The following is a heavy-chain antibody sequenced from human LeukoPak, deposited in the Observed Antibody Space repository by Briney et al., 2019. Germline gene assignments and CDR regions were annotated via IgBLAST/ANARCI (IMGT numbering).Heavy chain of an antibody. CDR1: GFTFSSYG. J-gene: IGHJ4*02. CDR3: AKDPRYSYYDFWSGYFDY. D-gene: IGHD3-3*01. V-gene: IGHV3-30*02. CDR2: IRYDGSNK. Sequence: GGSLRLSCAASGFTFSSYGMHWVRQAPGKGLEWVAFIRYDGSNKYYADSVKGRFTISRDNSKNTLYLQMNSLRAEDTAVYYCAKDPRYSYYDFWSGYFDYWGQGTLVTVSS.